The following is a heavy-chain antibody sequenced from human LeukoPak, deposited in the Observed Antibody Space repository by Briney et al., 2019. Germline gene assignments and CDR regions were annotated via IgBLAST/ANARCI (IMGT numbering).Heavy chain of an antibody. CDR3: ARNSRYFDSSLFRDDDY. V-gene: IGHV3-48*01. Sequence: PGGSLRPSCAASGFAFNNYSMNWVRQAPGKGLEWVSYISSSSTTIYYADSVKGRFSIFRDNAKNSLYLQMNSLRAEDTAVYYCARNSRYFDSSLFRDDDYWGQGTLVTVSS. CDR1: GFAFNNYS. J-gene: IGHJ4*02. D-gene: IGHD3-22*01. CDR2: ISSSSTTI.